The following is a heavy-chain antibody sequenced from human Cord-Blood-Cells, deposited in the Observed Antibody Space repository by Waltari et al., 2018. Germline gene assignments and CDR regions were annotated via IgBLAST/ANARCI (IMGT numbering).Heavy chain of an antibody. J-gene: IGHJ6*02. CDR3: AKDRVAARFRYYYGMDV. CDR1: GFTFSSYA. Sequence: EVQLLESGGCLVQPGGSLRLSCAASGFTFSSYAMSWVRQAPGKGLEWVSAISGSGGSTYYADSVKGRFTISRDNSKNTLYLQMNSLRAEDTAVYYCAKDRVAARFRYYYGMDVWGQGTTVTVSS. D-gene: IGHD6-6*01. CDR2: ISGSGGST. V-gene: IGHV3-23*01.